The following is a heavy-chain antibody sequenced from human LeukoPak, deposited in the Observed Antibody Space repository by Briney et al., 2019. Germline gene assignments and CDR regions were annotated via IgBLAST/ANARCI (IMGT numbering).Heavy chain of an antibody. CDR3: ARDSGAVAVPSFDY. D-gene: IGHD6-19*01. Sequence: WVKVSCKASGGTFSSYAISWVRQAPGQGLEWMGGIIPIFGTANYAQKFQGRVTITADESTSTAYMELSSLRSEDTAVYYCARDSGAVAVPSFDYWGQGTLVTVSS. CDR2: IIPIFGTA. V-gene: IGHV1-69*01. J-gene: IGHJ4*02. CDR1: GGTFSSYA.